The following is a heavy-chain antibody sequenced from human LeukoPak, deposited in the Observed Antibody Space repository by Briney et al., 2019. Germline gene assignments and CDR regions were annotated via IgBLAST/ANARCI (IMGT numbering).Heavy chain of an antibody. CDR3: ASLSSGYYSDY. CDR2: IKQDGSEK. J-gene: IGHJ4*02. Sequence: PGGSLRLSCAASGFTFSSYAMSWVRQAPGKGLEWVANIKQDGSEKYYVDSVKGRFTISRDNAKNSVYLQMNSLRAEDTAVYYCASLSSGYYSDYWGQGTLVTVSS. CDR1: GFTFSSYA. V-gene: IGHV3-7*01. D-gene: IGHD3-22*01.